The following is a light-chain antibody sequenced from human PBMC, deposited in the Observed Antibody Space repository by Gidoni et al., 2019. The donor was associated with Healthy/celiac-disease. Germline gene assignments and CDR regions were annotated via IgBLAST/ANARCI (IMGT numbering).Light chain of an antibody. CDR2: DAS. CDR1: QSVSSY. Sequence: EIVLTQSPATLSLSPGERATLSCRASQSVSSYLAWYQQKPGQAPRLRIYDASNRATGIPARFSGSGSGTDFTLTISSLEPEDFAVYYCQQRSNWPPITFGPGTKVEIK. J-gene: IGKJ3*01. CDR3: QQRSNWPPIT. V-gene: IGKV3-11*01.